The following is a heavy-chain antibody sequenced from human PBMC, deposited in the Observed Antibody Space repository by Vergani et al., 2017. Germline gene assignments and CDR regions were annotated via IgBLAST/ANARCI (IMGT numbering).Heavy chain of an antibody. CDR2: IYHTGGT. CDR3: ARHKVRGVMVDY. J-gene: IGHJ4*02. Sequence: QVQLQESGPGLVKPSQTLSLTCTVSGGSFSTGGQSWTWLRQSAGKGLEWIGEIYHTGGTNYNPSLGSRVAITIDQSKNQFYLTLTSVTAADTAVYYCARHKVRGVMVDYWGQGTLVTVSS. D-gene: IGHD3-10*01. CDR1: GGSFSTGGQS. V-gene: IGHV4-61*02.